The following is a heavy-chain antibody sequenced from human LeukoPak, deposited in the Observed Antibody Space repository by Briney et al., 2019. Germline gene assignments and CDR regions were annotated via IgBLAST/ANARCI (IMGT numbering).Heavy chain of an antibody. J-gene: IGHJ6*03. CDR3: ASSARSRKGDYMDV. D-gene: IGHD2-15*01. Sequence: ASVTVSFKASGYTFTGYYMHWVRQAPGQGLEWMGWINPNSGGTNYAQKFQGRVTMTRDTSISTAYTELSRLRSDDTAVYYCASSARSRKGDYMDVWGKGTTVTVSS. CDR2: INPNSGGT. V-gene: IGHV1-2*02. CDR1: GYTFTGYY.